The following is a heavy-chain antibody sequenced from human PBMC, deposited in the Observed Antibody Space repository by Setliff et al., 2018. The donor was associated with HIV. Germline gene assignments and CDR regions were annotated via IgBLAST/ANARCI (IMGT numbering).Heavy chain of an antibody. CDR3: ARATFEQLGNFDY. CDR2: IYNSGTT. V-gene: IGHV4-31*03. J-gene: IGHJ4*02. D-gene: IGHD6-6*01. CDR1: RGSVNIGDYY. Sequence: PSETLSLTCSVYRGSVNIGDYYWNWIRQYPGKGLEWIGYIYNSGTTYYNPSLRRRLIISVDTSMNQVSLTLTSVTAADTAVYYCARATFEQLGNFDYWGQGTLVTVSS.